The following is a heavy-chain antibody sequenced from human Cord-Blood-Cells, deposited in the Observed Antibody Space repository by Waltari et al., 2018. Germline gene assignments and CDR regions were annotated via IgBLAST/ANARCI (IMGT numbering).Heavy chain of an antibody. CDR1: GGSISSSSYY. V-gene: IGHV4-39*01. D-gene: IGHD3-10*01. CDR2: IYYSGST. J-gene: IGHJ4*02. CDR3: ARPWNYGSGSYYFDY. Sequence: PGLVKPSETLSLTCTVSGGSISSSSYYWGWIRQPPGKGLEWIGSIYYSGSTYYNPSLKSRVTISVDTSKNQFSLKLSSVAAGDTAVYYCARPWNYGSGSYYFDYWGQGTLVTVSS.